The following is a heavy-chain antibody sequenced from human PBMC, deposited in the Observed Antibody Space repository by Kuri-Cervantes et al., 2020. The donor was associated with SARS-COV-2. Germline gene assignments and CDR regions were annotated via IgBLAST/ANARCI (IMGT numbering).Heavy chain of an antibody. Sequence: SETLSLTCTVSGGSISSSSYYWGWIRQPPGKGLEWIGSIYYSGSTYYNPSLKSRVTISVDTSKNQFSLKLSSVTAADTAVYYCARLSWNYVLAFDYWGQGTLVTVSS. CDR1: GGSISSSSYY. CDR2: IYYSGST. D-gene: IGHD1-7*01. J-gene: IGHJ4*02. CDR3: ARLSWNYVLAFDY. V-gene: IGHV4-39*01.